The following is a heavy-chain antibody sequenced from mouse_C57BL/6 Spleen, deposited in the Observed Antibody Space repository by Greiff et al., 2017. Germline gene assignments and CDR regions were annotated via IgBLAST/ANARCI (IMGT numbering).Heavy chain of an antibody. V-gene: IGHV1-61*01. J-gene: IGHJ2*01. Sequence: QVQLQQPGAELVRPGSSVKLSCKASGYTFTSSWMDWVKQRPGQGLEWIGNIYPSDSETPYNQKFKDKATLTVDKSSSTAYMQLSSLTSEDSAVDYCTRGDYYGYFDYWGQGTTLTVSS. CDR1: GYTFTSSW. CDR3: TRGDYYGYFDY. D-gene: IGHD1-1*01. CDR2: IYPSDSET.